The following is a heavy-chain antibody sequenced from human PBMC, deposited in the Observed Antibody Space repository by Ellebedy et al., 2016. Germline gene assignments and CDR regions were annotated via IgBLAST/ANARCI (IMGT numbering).Heavy chain of an antibody. V-gene: IGHV1-18*01. CDR3: ARGRIDIVVVPAAIYWFNP. D-gene: IGHD2-2*01. CDR1: GYTFTSYG. CDR2: ISAYNGNT. Sequence: ASVKVSCXASGYTFTSYGISWVRQAPGQGLEWMGWISAYNGNTNYAQKLQGRVTMTTDTSTSTAYMELRSLRSDDTAVYYCARGRIDIVVVPAAIYWFNPWGQGTLVTVSS. J-gene: IGHJ5*02.